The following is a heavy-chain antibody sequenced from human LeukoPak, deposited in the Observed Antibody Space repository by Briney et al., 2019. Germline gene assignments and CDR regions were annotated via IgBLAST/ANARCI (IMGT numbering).Heavy chain of an antibody. Sequence: ASVKVSCKASGYTFTSYYLYWVRQAPGQGLEWMGVINPSGGSTTSAQTFQGRVTMTRDTSTSTVYMELRSLRSEDTAVYYCARGPGPADDGGGYCFDYWGQGTLVTVS. D-gene: IGHD3-22*01. V-gene: IGHV1-46*01. CDR2: INPSGGST. CDR3: ARGPGPADDGGGYCFDY. J-gene: IGHJ4*02. CDR1: GYTFTSYY.